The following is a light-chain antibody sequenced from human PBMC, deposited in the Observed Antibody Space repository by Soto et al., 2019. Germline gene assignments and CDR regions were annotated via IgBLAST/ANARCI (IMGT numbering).Light chain of an antibody. J-gene: IGKJ1*01. CDR1: QGISTY. CDR2: AAS. CDR3: QQSYSTPWT. V-gene: IGKV1-39*01. Sequence: DIQMTQSPSSLSASVGDRVTITCRASQGISTYLNWYQQKPGKAPKLLIYAASSLQSGVPSRFSGSGSETDFTLTISSLQPEDFATYSCQQSYSTPWTFGQATKVEIK.